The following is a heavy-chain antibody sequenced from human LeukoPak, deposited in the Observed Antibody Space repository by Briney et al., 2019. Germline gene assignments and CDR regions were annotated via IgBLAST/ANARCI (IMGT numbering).Heavy chain of an antibody. CDR1: GFRFTSYW. V-gene: IGHV3-74*01. J-gene: IGHJ4*02. CDR2: IDSYGSDT. D-gene: IGHD4-17*01. CDR3: VRDGDGDYPVDS. Sequence: GGSLRLSCAASGFRFTSYWMHWVRQAPGKGLVWVSRIDSYGSDTTYADSVKGRFTISRDNAKNTLYLQMNSLSAEDTAIYYCVRDGDGDYPVDSWGQGTLVTVSS.